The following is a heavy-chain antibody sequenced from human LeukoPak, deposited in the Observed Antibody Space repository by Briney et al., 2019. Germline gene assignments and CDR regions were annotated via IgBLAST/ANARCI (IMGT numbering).Heavy chain of an antibody. CDR3: AREGLTSVIGFDY. CDR1: GFTFSYYS. CDR2: ISGTSKYI. D-gene: IGHD2-21*02. J-gene: IGHJ4*02. Sequence: PGGSLRLSCAASGFTFSYYSMNWVRQAPRKGLEWVASISGTSKYIFYGDSVKGRFTVSRDNANNSLYLQMDSVRADDTAVYYCAREGLTSVIGFDYWGQGTLVTVSS. V-gene: IGHV3-21*01.